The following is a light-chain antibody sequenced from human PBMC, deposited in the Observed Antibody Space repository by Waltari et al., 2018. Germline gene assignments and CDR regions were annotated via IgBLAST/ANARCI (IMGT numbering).Light chain of an antibody. CDR3: CSHAGSYVV. V-gene: IGLV2-11*01. CDR1: SSDVGGYNY. CDR2: DVS. Sequence: QSALTQPRSVSGSPGQSVTISCTGTSSDVGGYNYVSWYQQHPGKAPKLMIYDVSKRPSGVPDRFSGSKSGNTASLTISGLQAEDEAVYYCCSHAGSYVVFGGGTKLTVL. J-gene: IGLJ2*01.